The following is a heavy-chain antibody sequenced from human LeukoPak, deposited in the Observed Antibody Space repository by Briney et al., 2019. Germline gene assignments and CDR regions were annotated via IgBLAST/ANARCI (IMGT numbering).Heavy chain of an antibody. J-gene: IGHJ5*02. Sequence: PSETLSLTCTVSGGSISSYYWSWIRQPPGKGLEWIGYIYYSGSTNYNPSLKSRVTISVDTSKNQFSLKLSSVTAADTAVYYCARLGLEVGGPNWFDPWGQGTLVTVSS. D-gene: IGHD1-1*01. CDR2: IYYSGST. CDR1: GGSISSYY. CDR3: ARLGLEVGGPNWFDP. V-gene: IGHV4-59*01.